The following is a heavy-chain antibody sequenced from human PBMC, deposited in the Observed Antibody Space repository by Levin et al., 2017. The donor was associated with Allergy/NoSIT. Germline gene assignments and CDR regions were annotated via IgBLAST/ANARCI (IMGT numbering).Heavy chain of an antibody. D-gene: IGHD6-19*01. CDR1: GGSISSSNW. CDR3: ARGGSSGWFDYYYDGMDV. CDR2: IYHSGST. J-gene: IGHJ6*02. Sequence: SETLSLTCAVSGGSISSSNWWSWVRQPPGKGLEWIGEIYHSGSTNYNPSLKSRVTISVDKSKNQFSLKLSSVTAADTAVYYCARGGSSGWFDYYYDGMDVWGQGTTVTVSS. V-gene: IGHV4-4*02.